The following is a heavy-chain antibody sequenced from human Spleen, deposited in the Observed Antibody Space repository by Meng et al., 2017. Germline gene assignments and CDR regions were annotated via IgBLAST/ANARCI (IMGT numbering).Heavy chain of an antibody. CDR3: AKDRWYSSGWYSDY. CDR1: GFTFSSYA. Sequence: GESLKISCAASGFTFSSYAMSWARQAPGKGLEWVSAISGSGGSTYYADSVKGRFTISRDNSKNTLYLQMNSLRAEDTAVYYCAKDRWYSSGWYSDYWGQGTLVTVSS. CDR2: ISGSGGST. D-gene: IGHD6-19*01. V-gene: IGHV3-23*01. J-gene: IGHJ4*02.